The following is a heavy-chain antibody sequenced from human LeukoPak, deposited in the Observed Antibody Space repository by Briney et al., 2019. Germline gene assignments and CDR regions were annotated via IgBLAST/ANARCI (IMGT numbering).Heavy chain of an antibody. Sequence: RAGRSLRLSCAASGFTFDDYAMHWVRQAPGKGLEWVSGISWNSGSIGYADSVKGRFTISRDNAKNSLYLQMNSLRAEDTALYYCAKGPLFYGDPPLYEYFQHWGQGTLVTVSS. CDR2: ISWNSGSI. D-gene: IGHD4-17*01. V-gene: IGHV3-9*01. CDR1: GFTFDDYA. J-gene: IGHJ1*01. CDR3: AKGPLFYGDPPLYEYFQH.